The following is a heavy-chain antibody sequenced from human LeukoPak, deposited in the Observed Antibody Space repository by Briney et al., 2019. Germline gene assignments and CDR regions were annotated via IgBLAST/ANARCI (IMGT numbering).Heavy chain of an antibody. CDR2: IIPIFGTA. V-gene: IGHV1-69*13. J-gene: IGHJ5*02. Sequence: SVKVSCKASGGTFSSYAISWVRQAPGQGLEWMGGIIPIFGTANYAQKFQGRVTITADESTSTAYMELSSLRSEDTAVYYCARVVMPRNWFDPWGQGTLVTVSS. D-gene: IGHD1-26*01. CDR1: GGTFSSYA. CDR3: ARVVMPRNWFDP.